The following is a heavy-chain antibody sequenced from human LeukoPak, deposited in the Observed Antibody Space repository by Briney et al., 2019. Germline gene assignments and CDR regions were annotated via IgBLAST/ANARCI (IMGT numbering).Heavy chain of an antibody. CDR3: ASSRYDSSGYYGIIGY. V-gene: IGHV3-21*01. CDR1: GFTFSSYS. J-gene: IGHJ4*02. Sequence: PGGPLRLSCAASGFTFSSYSMNWVRQAPGKGLEWVSSISRSSNYKYYADSVKGRFTISRDNAKNSLYLQMNSLRAEDTALYYCASSRYDSSGYYGIIGYWGQGTLVTVSS. D-gene: IGHD3-22*01. CDR2: ISRSSNYK.